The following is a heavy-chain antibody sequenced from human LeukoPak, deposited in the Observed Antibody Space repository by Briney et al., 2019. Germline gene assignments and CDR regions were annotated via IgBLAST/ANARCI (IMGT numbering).Heavy chain of an antibody. V-gene: IGHV1-18*04. CDR3: ARDRGWGYFDS. Sequence: ASVKVSCKPYGYTFNDFNINWLRQAPGQGFEWMGWISPYNGNTDFAQKFQGRVTMTTDPSTGTAYMELNSLTSADTAVYYCARDRGWGYFDSWGQGTLVTVSS. CDR1: GYTFNDFN. CDR2: ISPYNGNT. D-gene: IGHD1-26*01. J-gene: IGHJ4*02.